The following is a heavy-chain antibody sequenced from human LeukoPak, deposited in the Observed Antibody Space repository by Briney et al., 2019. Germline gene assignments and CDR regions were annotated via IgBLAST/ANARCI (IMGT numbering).Heavy chain of an antibody. CDR3: ALTYGYDSSWHAFDL. J-gene: IGHJ3*01. CDR1: GYSFANYW. CDR2: IYPGDSDI. D-gene: IGHD6-13*01. Sequence: GESLKISCKGSGYSFANYWLGWVRQMPGKGLEWLGIIYPGDSDIRYSPSFQGQVTISADKSISTAYLQWSSLKASDTAMYYCALTYGYDSSWHAFDLWGQGTLVTVSS. V-gene: IGHV5-51*01.